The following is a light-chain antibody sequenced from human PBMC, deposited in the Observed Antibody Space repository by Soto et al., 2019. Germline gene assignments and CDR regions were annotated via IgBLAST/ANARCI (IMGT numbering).Light chain of an antibody. CDR1: QTVSSD. J-gene: IGKJ1*01. CDR3: PQYEDSPHP. Sequence: EIVLTQSPVTLSLSPGEGATVTCRASQTVSSDLAWYEQTPGQAPRPLIYGASTRATGIPARFSGTGSGTEFTLTISRLKAEDLAGYYSPQYEDSPHPFGEGTKV. CDR2: GAS. V-gene: IGKV3D-15*01.